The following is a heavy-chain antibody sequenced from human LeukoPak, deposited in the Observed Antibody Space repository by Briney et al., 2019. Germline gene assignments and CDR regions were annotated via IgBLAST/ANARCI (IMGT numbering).Heavy chain of an antibody. CDR1: GFTFTNYG. D-gene: IGHD3-10*01. CDR2: ITYDGYYK. V-gene: IGHV3-30*03. Sequence: GGSLRLSCAASGFTFTNYGMHWVRQAPGKGLEWVALITYDGYYKYYSDSVKGRFTISSDTSKNTLYLQMNSLRAEDTAVYYCARDLHYAFDIWGQGTMVTASS. J-gene: IGHJ3*02. CDR3: ARDLHYAFDI.